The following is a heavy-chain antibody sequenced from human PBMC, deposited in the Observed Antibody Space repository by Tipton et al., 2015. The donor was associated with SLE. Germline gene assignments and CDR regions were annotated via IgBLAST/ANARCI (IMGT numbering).Heavy chain of an antibody. Sequence: TLSLTCTVSGGSISSGSYYWSWIRQPAGKGLEWIGHIYTSGSTNYNPSLKSRVTISVDTSKNQFSLKLSSVTAADTAVYYCARVRGDIVATEYEGFDYWGQGTLVTVSS. CDR3: ARVRGDIVATEYEGFDY. D-gene: IGHD5-12*01. V-gene: IGHV4-61*09. J-gene: IGHJ4*02. CDR2: IYTSGST. CDR1: GGSISSGSYY.